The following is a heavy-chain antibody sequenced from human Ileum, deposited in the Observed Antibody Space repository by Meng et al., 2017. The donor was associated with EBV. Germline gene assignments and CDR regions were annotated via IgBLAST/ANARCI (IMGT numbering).Heavy chain of an antibody. CDR3: ARESYSDSSGYYSLDY. CDR1: GGSISSSNW. D-gene: IGHD3-22*01. V-gene: IGHV4-4*02. Sequence: QGQLQWSGPGLVKPSGTLSLTCAVSGGSISSSNWWSWVRQAPGKGLEWIGEIHHTESTNYNPSLKSRVTISVDKSKNQFSLKLSSVTAADTAVYYCARESYSDSSGYYSLDYWGQGSLVTVSS. J-gene: IGHJ4*02. CDR2: IHHTEST.